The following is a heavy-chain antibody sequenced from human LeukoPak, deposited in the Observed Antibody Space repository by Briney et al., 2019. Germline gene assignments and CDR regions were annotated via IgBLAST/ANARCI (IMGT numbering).Heavy chain of an antibody. J-gene: IGHJ6*04. Sequence: GGSLRLSCAASGFTFSSYAMSWVRQAPGKGLEWVSAISGSGGSTYYADSVKGRFTISRDNSKNTLYLQMSSLRAEDTAVYYCAKDQILTGYYNAKNYYYYYGMDVWGKGTTVTVSS. CDR1: GFTFSSYA. V-gene: IGHV3-23*01. D-gene: IGHD3-9*01. CDR3: AKDQILTGYYNAKNYYYYYGMDV. CDR2: ISGSGGST.